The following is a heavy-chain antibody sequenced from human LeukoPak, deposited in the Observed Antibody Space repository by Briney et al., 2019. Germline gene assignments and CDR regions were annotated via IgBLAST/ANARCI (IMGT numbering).Heavy chain of an antibody. CDR1: GFTFDDYG. CDR2: INWNGGST. CDR3: ARSSHYCDRAFYFDY. D-gene: IGHD3-22*01. V-gene: IGHV3-20*04. Sequence: GGSLRLSCAASGFTFDDYGMSWVRQAPGKGLEWVSGINWNGGSTGYADSVKGRFTISRDNAKNSLYLQMNSLRAEDTALYYCARSSHYCDRAFYFDYWGQGTLVTVSS. J-gene: IGHJ4*02.